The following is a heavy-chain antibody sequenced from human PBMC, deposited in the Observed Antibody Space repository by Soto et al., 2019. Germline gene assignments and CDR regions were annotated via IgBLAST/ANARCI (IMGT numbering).Heavy chain of an antibody. V-gene: IGHV4-61*03. CDR3: ARRDYAIDY. Sequence: XETLSLTCKVAGHSVTTGCYYWTWIRQPPGKGLEWIGYIYYSGSTNYNPSLESRETIFADKSGSRFSLNLTSVTADDTTVYYCARRDYAIDYWGRGTLVTVSS. CDR1: GHSVTTGCYY. J-gene: IGHJ4*02. CDR2: IYYSGST. D-gene: IGHD4-17*01.